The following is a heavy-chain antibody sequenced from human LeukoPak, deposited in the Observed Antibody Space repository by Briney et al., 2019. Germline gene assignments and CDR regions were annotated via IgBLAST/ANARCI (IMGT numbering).Heavy chain of an antibody. CDR1: GFTFSSYA. J-gene: IGHJ3*02. CDR2: ISSNGGST. CDR3: ARDRDGSNYRSFDAFGGYAFDI. Sequence: GGSLRLSCAASGFTFSSYAMHWVRQAPGKGLEYVSAISSNGGSTYYANSVKGRFTISRDNSKNTLYLQMGSLRAEDMAVYYCARDRDGSNYRSFDAFGGYAFDIWGQGTMVTVSS. D-gene: IGHD5-24*01. V-gene: IGHV3-64*01.